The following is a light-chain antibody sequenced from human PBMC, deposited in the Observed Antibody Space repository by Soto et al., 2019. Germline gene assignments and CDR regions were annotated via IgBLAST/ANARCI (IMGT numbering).Light chain of an antibody. CDR3: SSYAGSYYV. V-gene: IGLV2-8*01. CDR2: EVS. Sequence: QSAMTQPPSASGSPGQSVTISSTGPSRDVGGYRYVSWYQQHPGKAPKLMIYEVSKQPSGVPDRFSGSKSGNTASLTVSGLQAEDEADYYCSSYAGSYYVFGTGTKVTVL. J-gene: IGLJ1*01. CDR1: SRDVGGYRY.